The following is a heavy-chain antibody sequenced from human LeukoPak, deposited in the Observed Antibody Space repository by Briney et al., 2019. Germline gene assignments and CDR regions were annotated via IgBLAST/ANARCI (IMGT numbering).Heavy chain of an antibody. V-gene: IGHV3-48*02. J-gene: IGHJ4*02. D-gene: IGHD3-9*01. CDR2: IDSTSSTI. CDR1: GFTFSSYA. Sequence: PGGSLRLSCAASGFTFSSYAMSWVRQAPGKGLEWLSYIDSTSSTIYYADSVKGRFTISSDNAKNSLYLQMNSLRDEDTAVYYCARDGLRYFAYWGQGTLVTVSA. CDR3: ARDGLRYFAY.